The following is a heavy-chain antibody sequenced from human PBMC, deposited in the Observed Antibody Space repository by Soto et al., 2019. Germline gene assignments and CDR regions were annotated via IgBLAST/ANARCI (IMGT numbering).Heavy chain of an antibody. CDR3: ARCRSPYYYGSGSYSYYYGMDV. V-gene: IGHV4-34*01. CDR1: GGSFSGYY. Sequence: PSETLSLTCAVYGGSFSGYYWSWIRQPPGKGLEWIGEINHSGSTNYNPSLKSLVTISVDTSKNHFSLKLSSVTAADTAVYYCARCRSPYYYGSGSYSYYYGMDVWGQGTTVTVSS. CDR2: INHSGST. J-gene: IGHJ6*02. D-gene: IGHD3-10*01.